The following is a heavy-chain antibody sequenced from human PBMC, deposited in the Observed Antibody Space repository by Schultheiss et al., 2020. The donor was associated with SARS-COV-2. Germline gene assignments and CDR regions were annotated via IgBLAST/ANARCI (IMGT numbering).Heavy chain of an antibody. CDR3: AREFGYCSGGSCYSGPNYFDY. D-gene: IGHD2-15*01. Sequence: GGSLRLSCAASGFTFSSYAMSWVRQAPGKGLEWVSAISGSGGSTYYADSVKGRFTISRDNSKNTLYLQMNSLRAEDTAVYYCAREFGYCSGGSCYSGPNYFDYWGQGTLVTVSS. V-gene: IGHV3-23*01. CDR2: ISGSGGST. CDR1: GFTFSSYA. J-gene: IGHJ4*02.